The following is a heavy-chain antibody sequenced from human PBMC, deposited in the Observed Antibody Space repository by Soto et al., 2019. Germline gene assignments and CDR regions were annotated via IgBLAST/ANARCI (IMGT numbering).Heavy chain of an antibody. Sequence: VGSLRLSCAASGFTFSNAWMSWVRQAPGKGLEWVGRIKSKTDGGTTDYAAPVKGRFTISRDGSKNTLYLQMNSLKTEDTAVYYCTTDWGYYYYDSSGYYSDYWGQGTLVTVSS. CDR3: TTDWGYYYYDSSGYYSDY. V-gene: IGHV3-15*01. J-gene: IGHJ4*02. CDR1: GFTFSNAW. CDR2: IKSKTDGGTT. D-gene: IGHD3-22*01.